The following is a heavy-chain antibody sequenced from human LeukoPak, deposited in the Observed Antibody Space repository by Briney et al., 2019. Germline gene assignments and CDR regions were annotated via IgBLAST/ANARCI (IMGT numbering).Heavy chain of an antibody. CDR3: AKDCPLGIVGATGYYFDY. Sequence: PGGSLRLSCAASGFTFSSYGMHWVRQAPGKGLEWVAVISYDGSNKNYADSVKGRFTISRDNSKNTMYLQMNSLRAEDTAVYYCAKDCPLGIVGATGYYFDYWGQGTLVTVSS. D-gene: IGHD1-26*01. V-gene: IGHV3-30*18. CDR2: ISYDGSNK. CDR1: GFTFSSYG. J-gene: IGHJ4*02.